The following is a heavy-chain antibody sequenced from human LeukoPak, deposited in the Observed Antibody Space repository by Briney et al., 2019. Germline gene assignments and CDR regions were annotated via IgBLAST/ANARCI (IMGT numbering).Heavy chain of an antibody. J-gene: IGHJ5*02. CDR2: INHSGST. CDR3: ARLRLYIGRRLIAAAHRRGGWFDP. V-gene: IGHV4-34*01. Sequence: SETLSLTCAVYGGSFSGYYWSWIRQPPGKGLEWIGEINHSGSTNYNPSLKSRVTISVDTSKNQFSLKLSSVTAADTAVYYCARLRLYIGRRLIAAAHRRGGWFDPWGQGTLVTVSS. CDR1: GGSFSGYY. D-gene: IGHD6-13*01.